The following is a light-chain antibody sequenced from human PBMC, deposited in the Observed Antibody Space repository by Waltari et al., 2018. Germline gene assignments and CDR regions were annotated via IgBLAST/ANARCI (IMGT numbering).Light chain of an antibody. CDR3: NSYAGTNTMV. CDR1: SSDIGGYNC. CDR2: EVT. J-gene: IGLJ2*01. V-gene: IGLV2-8*01. Sequence: QSALTQPPSASGSPGQSVTISCTGTSSDIGGYNCVSWYQQHPGKAPKLMIYEVTTRPSGVPYRFSGSKSGNTAYLTGSGLQAEDEADYDCNSYAGTNTMVFGGGTKLTVL.